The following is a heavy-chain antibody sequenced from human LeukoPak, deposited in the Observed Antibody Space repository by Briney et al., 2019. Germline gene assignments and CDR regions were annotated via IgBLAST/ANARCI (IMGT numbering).Heavy chain of an antibody. V-gene: IGHV4-4*02. J-gene: IGHJ4*02. Sequence: SETLSLTCGVSGGSITNTNYWTWVRQPPGKGLEWIGAVNLQGSINYNPSLMGRVAISVDTSENHISLQLTSVTAADTAVYYCAREGGPYRPLDYSGQGTLVTVSS. CDR2: VNLQGSI. CDR3: AREGGPYRPLDY. CDR1: GGSITNTNY.